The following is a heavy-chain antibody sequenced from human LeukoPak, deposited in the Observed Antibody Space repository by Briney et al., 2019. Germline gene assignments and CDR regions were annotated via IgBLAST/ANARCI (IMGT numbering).Heavy chain of an antibody. J-gene: IGHJ4*02. CDR1: GFTFSDYY. V-gene: IGHV3-11*01. CDR2: ITSSGDTI. D-gene: IGHD7-27*01. Sequence: GGSLRLSCAASGFTFSDYYMSWIRQVPGKGLEWVSYITSSGDTIYYADSVNGRFTISRDIPENSVYLQMNSLRAEDTAVYYCAREGGNWGEGYFDYWGQGTLVTVSS. CDR3: AREGGNWGEGYFDY.